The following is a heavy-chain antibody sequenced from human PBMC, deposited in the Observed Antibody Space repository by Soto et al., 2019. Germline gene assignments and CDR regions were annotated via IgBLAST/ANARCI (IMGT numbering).Heavy chain of an antibody. Sequence: SETLSLTCTVSGGSISSGDYYWSWIRQPPGKGLEWIGYIYYSGSTYYNPSLKSRVTISVGTSKNQFSLKLSSVTAADTAVYYCARAKKAVAGRIDYWGQGTLVTVSS. CDR1: GGSISSGDYY. J-gene: IGHJ4*02. CDR2: IYYSGST. CDR3: ARAKKAVAGRIDY. V-gene: IGHV4-30-4*01. D-gene: IGHD6-19*01.